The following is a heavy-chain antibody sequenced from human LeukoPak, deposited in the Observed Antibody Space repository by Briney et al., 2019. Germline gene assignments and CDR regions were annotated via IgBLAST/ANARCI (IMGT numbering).Heavy chain of an antibody. V-gene: IGHV1-2*02. CDR3: ARGGEGVLRFLEWLLSTLDY. J-gene: IGHJ4*02. Sequence: ASVKVSCKASGYTFTSYGISWVRQAPGQGLEWMGWINPNSGGTNYAQKFQGRVTMTRDTSISTAYMELSRLRSDDTAVYYCARGGEGVLRFLEWLLSTLDYWGQGTLVTVSS. CDR2: INPNSGGT. CDR1: GYTFTSYG. D-gene: IGHD3-3*01.